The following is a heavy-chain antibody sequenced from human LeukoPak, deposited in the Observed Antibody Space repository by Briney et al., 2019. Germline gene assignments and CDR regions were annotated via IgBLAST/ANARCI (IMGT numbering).Heavy chain of an antibody. CDR2: INPNSGGT. D-gene: IGHD5-12*01. CDR1: GYTFTGYY. CDR3: ARDLVDIVAPKRDY. J-gene: IGHJ4*02. Sequence: ASVKVSCKASGYTFTGYYMHWVRQAPGQGLEWMGWINPNSGGTNYAQKFQGRVTMTRDTSISTAYMELSRLRSDGTAVYYCARDLVDIVAPKRDYWGQGTLVTVSS. V-gene: IGHV1-2*02.